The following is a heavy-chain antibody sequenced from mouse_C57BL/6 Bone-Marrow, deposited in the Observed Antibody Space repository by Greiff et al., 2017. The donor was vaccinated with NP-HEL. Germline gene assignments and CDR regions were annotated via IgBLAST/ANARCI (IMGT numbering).Heavy chain of an antibody. V-gene: IGHV1-50*01. CDR2: IDPSDSYT. CDR1: GYTFTSYW. CDR3: ASWRGY. J-gene: IGHJ2*01. Sequence: QVQLQQPGAELVKPGASVKLSCKASGYTFTSYWMQWVKQRPGQGLEWIGEIDPSDSYTNYNQKFKGKATLTVDTSSSTAYMQLSSLTSEDSAVYFCASWRGYWGQGTTLTVSS.